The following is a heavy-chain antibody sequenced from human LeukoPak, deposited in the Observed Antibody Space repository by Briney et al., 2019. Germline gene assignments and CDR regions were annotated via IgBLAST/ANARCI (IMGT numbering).Heavy chain of an antibody. D-gene: IGHD3-3*01. V-gene: IGHV3-15*01. J-gene: IGHJ5*02. Sequence: GGSLRLSCAASGFTFSNAWMSWVRQAPGKVLEWVGRIKSKTDGGTTDYAAPVKGRFTISRDDSKNTLYLQMNSLKTEDTAVYYCTTDPYYDFWSGYALIDPWGQGTLVTVSS. CDR1: GFTFSNAW. CDR2: IKSKTDGGTT. CDR3: TTDPYYDFWSGYALIDP.